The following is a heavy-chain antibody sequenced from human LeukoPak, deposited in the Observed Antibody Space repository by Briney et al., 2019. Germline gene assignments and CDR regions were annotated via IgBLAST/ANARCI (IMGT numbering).Heavy chain of an antibody. CDR1: GFTFSSYS. CDR3: ARDRSRGSGWDFDY. V-gene: IGHV3-21*01. CDR2: ISSSSSYI. J-gene: IGHJ4*02. Sequence: GGSLRLSCAASGFTFSSYSMNWVRQAQGQGLEWVSSISSSSSYIYYADSVKGRFTISRDNAKNSLYLQMNSLRAEDTAVYYCARDRSRGSGWDFDYWGQGTLVTVSS. D-gene: IGHD6-19*01.